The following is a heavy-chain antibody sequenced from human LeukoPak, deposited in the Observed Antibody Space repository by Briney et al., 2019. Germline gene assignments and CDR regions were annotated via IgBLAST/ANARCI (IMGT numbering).Heavy chain of an antibody. J-gene: IGHJ4*02. CDR2: IYYSGST. D-gene: IGHD1-26*01. V-gene: IGHV4-59*08. Sequence: TSETLSLTCTVSGGSISSYYWSWIRQPPGKGLEWIGYIYYSGSTNYNPSLKSRVTISVDTSKDQFSLKLSSVTAADTAVYYCARGAVNFDYWGQGTLVTVSS. CDR3: ARGAVNFDY. CDR1: GGSISSYY.